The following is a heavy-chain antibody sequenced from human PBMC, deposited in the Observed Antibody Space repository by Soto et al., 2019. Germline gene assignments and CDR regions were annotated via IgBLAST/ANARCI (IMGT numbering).Heavy chain of an antibody. CDR1: GGTFSSDP. CDR3: SRDQTSDFWSCYHES. V-gene: IGHV1-69*04. CDR2: IIPIAGIT. J-gene: IGHJ5*02. D-gene: IGHD3-3*01. Sequence: QIQLVQSGDEETKPGPSVKVSCKASGGTFSSDPISWVRQAPGQGPEWMGRIIPIAGITNFAQKFHGRVTLTADTSTSTAYMEVISLRSDDAAVYYCSRDQTSDFWSCYHESWGQGTLVTVSS.